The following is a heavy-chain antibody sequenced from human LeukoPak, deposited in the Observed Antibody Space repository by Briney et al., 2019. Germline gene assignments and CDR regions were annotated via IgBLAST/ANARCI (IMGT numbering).Heavy chain of an antibody. J-gene: IGHJ4*02. V-gene: IGHV3-7*04. Sequence: GGSLRLSCAASGFTFSTYWMSWVRQPPGKGLEWVANINQGGSVKQHVDSVEGRFTVSRDNAKNSLFLQMNSLRAEDTAVYYCVRVYCSSTSCYKRIPFDYWGQGTLVTVSS. CDR2: INQGGSVK. CDR3: VRVYCSSTSCYKRIPFDY. CDR1: GFTFSTYW. D-gene: IGHD2-2*02.